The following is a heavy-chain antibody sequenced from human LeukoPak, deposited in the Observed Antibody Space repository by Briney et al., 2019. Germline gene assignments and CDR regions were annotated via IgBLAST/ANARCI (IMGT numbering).Heavy chain of an antibody. Sequence: SETLSLTCTVSGGSISSYYWSWIRQPAGKGLEWIGRIYTSGSTNYNPSLKSRVTMSVDTSKNQFSLKLSSVTAADTAVYYCAKARPYDSSGYWILYYFDYWGQGTLVTVSS. D-gene: IGHD3-22*01. V-gene: IGHV4-4*07. CDR2: IYTSGST. CDR1: GGSISSYY. J-gene: IGHJ4*02. CDR3: AKARPYDSSGYWILYYFDY.